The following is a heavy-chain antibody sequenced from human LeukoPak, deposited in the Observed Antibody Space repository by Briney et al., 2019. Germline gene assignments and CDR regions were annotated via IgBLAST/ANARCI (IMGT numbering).Heavy chain of an antibody. D-gene: IGHD4/OR15-4a*01. CDR2: ISRRSRHV. CDR3: VRDLMGSGATTAYLHH. J-gene: IGHJ1*01. Sequence: PGGSLRLSCTASGFTFSDYSMNWVRQVPGKGLEWVSSISRRSRHVYYAGSVKGRFTISRDNAKNSLYLQMNSLRAEDMAVYFCVRDLMGSGATTAYLHHWGQGTLVTVSS. V-gene: IGHV3-21*01. CDR1: GFTFSDYS.